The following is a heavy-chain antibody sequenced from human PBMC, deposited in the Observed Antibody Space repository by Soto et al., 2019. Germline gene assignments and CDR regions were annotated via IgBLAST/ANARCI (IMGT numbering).Heavy chain of an antibody. Sequence: SGPTLVNPTETLTLTCSVSGFSLSKARMGVSWIRQPPGKALEWLAHIFWNDERSYNTSLKSRLTISRDTSKSQVVLTMTNVDPVDTGTYFCARALREGLPIYYFDSWGQGTLVTVS. D-gene: IGHD1-26*01. CDR3: ARALREGLPIYYFDS. CDR1: GFSLSKARMG. J-gene: IGHJ4*02. CDR2: IFWNDER. V-gene: IGHV2-26*01.